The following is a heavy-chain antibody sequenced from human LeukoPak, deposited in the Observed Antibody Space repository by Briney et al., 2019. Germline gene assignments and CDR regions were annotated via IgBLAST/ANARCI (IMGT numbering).Heavy chain of an antibody. J-gene: IGHJ3*02. CDR2: IYYSGST. CDR1: GVSISSYY. D-gene: IGHD1-26*01. Sequence: SETLSLTCTVSGVSISSYYWSWIRQPPGKGLEWIGYIYYSGSTNYNPSLKSRVTISVDTSKNQFSLKLSSVTAADTAVYYCAKTSLLSWEVGATPDAFDIWGQGTMVTVS. CDR3: AKTSLLSWEVGATPDAFDI. V-gene: IGHV4-59*01.